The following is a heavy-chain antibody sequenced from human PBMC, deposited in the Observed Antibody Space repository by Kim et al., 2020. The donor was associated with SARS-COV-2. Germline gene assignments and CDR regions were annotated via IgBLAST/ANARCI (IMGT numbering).Heavy chain of an antibody. J-gene: IGHJ4*02. D-gene: IGHD2-8*02. CDR1: GFTFSSYW. Sequence: GGSLRLSCAASGFTFSSYWMHWVRQVPGKGLVWISRINNDGSSTSYANSVKGRFTISRDNAKNTLFLQMNSLRAEDTAVYYCARDQEFCTGGVCSLVHWGQRTLVSVSS. V-gene: IGHV3-74*01. CDR3: ARDQEFCTGGVCSLVH. CDR2: INNDGSST.